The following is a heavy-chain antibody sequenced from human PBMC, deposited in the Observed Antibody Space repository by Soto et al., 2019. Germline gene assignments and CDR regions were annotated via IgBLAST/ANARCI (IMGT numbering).Heavy chain of an antibody. CDR2: ISGSGGST. J-gene: IGHJ3*02. V-gene: IGHV3-23*01. D-gene: IGHD5-12*01. CDR1: GFTFISYA. Sequence: PGGSLRLSCAASGFTFISYAMSWVRQAPGKGLEWVSAISGSGGSTYYADSVKGRFTISRDNSKNTLYLQMNSLRAEDTAVYYCAKDLGGIIVATILGAFDIWGQGTMVTVSS. CDR3: AKDLGGIIVATILGAFDI.